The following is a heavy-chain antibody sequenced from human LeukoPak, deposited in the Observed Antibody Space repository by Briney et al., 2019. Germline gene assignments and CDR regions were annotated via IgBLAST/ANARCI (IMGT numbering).Heavy chain of an antibody. Sequence: GASVKVSCKASGYTFTSYGISWVRQAPGQGLEWMGGIIPIFGTANYAQKFQGRATITTDESTSTAYMELSSLRSEDTAVYYCARPGDGGDFEYFQHWGQGTLVTVSS. CDR2: IIPIFGTA. V-gene: IGHV1-69*05. CDR1: GYTFTSYG. J-gene: IGHJ1*01. CDR3: ARPGDGGDFEYFQH. D-gene: IGHD2-21*02.